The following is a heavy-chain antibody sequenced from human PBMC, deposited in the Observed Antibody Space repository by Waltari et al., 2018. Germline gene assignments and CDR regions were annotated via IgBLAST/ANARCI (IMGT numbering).Heavy chain of an antibody. J-gene: IGHJ4*02. CDR2: ISGSGVST. CDR3: ASPLGLQQQLHTEDY. CDR1: GFTFSSSA. D-gene: IGHD6-13*01. Sequence: EVQLLESGGGLVQHGGSLRLSCAASGFTFSSSAMSCFRQAPGKGLESVSAISGSGVSTYYADSVKGRFTISRDNSKNTLYLQMNSLRAEDTAVYYCASPLGLQQQLHTEDYWGQGTLVTVSS. V-gene: IGHV3-23*01.